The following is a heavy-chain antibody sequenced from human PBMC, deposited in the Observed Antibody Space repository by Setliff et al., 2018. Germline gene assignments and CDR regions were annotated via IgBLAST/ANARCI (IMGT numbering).Heavy chain of an antibody. J-gene: IGHJ4*02. V-gene: IGHV3-48*04. CDR2: ISSTSGTI. CDR3: ARSRGAYCSGGICYTYYFDY. Sequence: PGGSLRLSCAGSGFTFSSHSMNWVRQAPGKGLEWISYISSTSGTIYYADSVKGRFTISRDNSKNTLYLEMNSLKTEDTAVYYCARSRGAYCSGGICYTYYFDYWGQGTLVTVSS. D-gene: IGHD2-15*01. CDR1: GFTFSSHS.